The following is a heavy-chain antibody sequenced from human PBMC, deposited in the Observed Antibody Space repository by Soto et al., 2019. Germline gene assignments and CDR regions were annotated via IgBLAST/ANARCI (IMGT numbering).Heavy chain of an antibody. J-gene: IGHJ5*02. V-gene: IGHV3-30*18. CDR1: GFTFSNYG. Sequence: QVQLVESGGGVAQPGRSLRLSCAASGFTFSNYGMHWVRQAPGKGLEWVAVISYDGSNKYNADSVKGRFTISRDNSKNTLYLQMNSLRAEDTAVYYCAKDLEQWRRYSWFDPWGQGTLVTVSS. CDR3: AKDLEQWRRYSWFDP. D-gene: IGHD6-19*01. CDR2: ISYDGSNK.